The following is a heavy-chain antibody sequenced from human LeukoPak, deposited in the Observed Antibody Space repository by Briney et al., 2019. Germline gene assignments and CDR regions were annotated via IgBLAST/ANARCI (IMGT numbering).Heavy chain of an antibody. D-gene: IGHD3-22*01. CDR2: TRSSGTTI. Sequence: GGSLRLSCAASGFTFSNYELNWVRQAPGKGLEWISYTRSSGTTISYADSVKGRFTISRDNAKNSLYLQMNSLRAEDTAVYYCARESAQGYYYDSSDSYAGIDYWGQGTLVTVSS. V-gene: IGHV3-48*03. CDR3: ARESAQGYYYDSSDSYAGIDY. CDR1: GFTFSNYE. J-gene: IGHJ4*02.